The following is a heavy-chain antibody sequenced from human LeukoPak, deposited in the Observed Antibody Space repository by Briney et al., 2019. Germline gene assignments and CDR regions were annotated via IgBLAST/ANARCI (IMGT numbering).Heavy chain of an antibody. D-gene: IGHD1-14*01. Sequence: SVKVSCKASGYTFTSYDINWVRQATGQGLEWMGIINPSGGSTSYAQKFQGRVTMTRDMSTSTVYMELSSLRSEDTAVYYCARAGITAWDWYFDLWGRGTLVTVSS. CDR1: GYTFTSYD. J-gene: IGHJ2*01. V-gene: IGHV1-46*01. CDR3: ARAGITAWDWYFDL. CDR2: INPSGGST.